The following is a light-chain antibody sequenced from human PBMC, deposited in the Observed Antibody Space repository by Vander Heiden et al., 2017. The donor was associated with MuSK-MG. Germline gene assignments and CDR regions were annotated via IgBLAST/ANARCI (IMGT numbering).Light chain of an antibody. Sequence: DIQMTQSPSSLSASVGDRVTISCQASQDISKSLNWYQQKPGKAPQLLIFDASKWAVGVPSRFSGGGSGTDFTFTISSLQSEDYATYFCQEYDDLFSTFGHGTTVDI. CDR2: DAS. J-gene: IGKJ3*01. CDR1: QDISKS. CDR3: QEYDDLFST. V-gene: IGKV1-33*01.